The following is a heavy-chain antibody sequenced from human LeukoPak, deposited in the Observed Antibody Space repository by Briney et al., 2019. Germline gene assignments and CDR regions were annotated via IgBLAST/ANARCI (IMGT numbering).Heavy chain of an antibody. Sequence: GGSLRLSCTASGFTFGDYAMSWFRQAPGKGLEWVGFIRSKAYGGTTEYAASVKGRFTISRDDSKSIAYLQMNSLKTEDTAVYYCTRAYDYVWGSYRLLDYWGQGTLVTVSS. V-gene: IGHV3-49*03. D-gene: IGHD3-16*02. CDR1: GFTFGDYA. J-gene: IGHJ4*02. CDR3: TRAYDYVWGSYRLLDY. CDR2: IRSKAYGGTT.